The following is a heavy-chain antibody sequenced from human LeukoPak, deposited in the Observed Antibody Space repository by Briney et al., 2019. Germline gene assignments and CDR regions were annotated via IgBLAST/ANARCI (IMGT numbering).Heavy chain of an antibody. CDR3: ARDSIAVAGTVDY. CDR1: GFTFSSHD. D-gene: IGHD6-19*01. J-gene: IGHJ4*02. CDR2: ISYDGGKK. Sequence: GRSLRLSCAASGFTFSSHDMHWVRQAPGKGLEWVAIISYDGGKKDYADSVKGRFTISRDNSKNSLYLQMNSLRAGDTAVYYCARDSIAVAGTVDYWGQGTLVTVSS. V-gene: IGHV3-30*03.